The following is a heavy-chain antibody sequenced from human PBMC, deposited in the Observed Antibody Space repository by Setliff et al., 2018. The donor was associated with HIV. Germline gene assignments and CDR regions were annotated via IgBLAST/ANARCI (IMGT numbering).Heavy chain of an antibody. J-gene: IGHJ4*02. CDR2: ASYDGTYR. CDR1: GFTFRNYG. V-gene: IGHV3-30*03. CDR3: VRGGYYYDNTVFYGH. Sequence: GGSLRLSCTASGFTFRNYGMNWVRQAPGKGLKWVAIASYDGTYRHYADSVRGRFTISRDNSRNTVYLDMNSLTAEDTAVYYCVRGGYYYDNTVFYGHWGQGTLVTVSS. D-gene: IGHD3-22*01.